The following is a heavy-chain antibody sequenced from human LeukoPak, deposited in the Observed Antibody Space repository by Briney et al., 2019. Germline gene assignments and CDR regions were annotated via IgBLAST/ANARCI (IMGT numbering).Heavy chain of an antibody. CDR2: IYFSGST. CDR3: ASRSSIWSGYQDTLYYFDS. J-gene: IGHJ4*02. Sequence: SETLSFNCTVSGGSISSYYWSWIGQPPGQRLEWIGHIYFSGSTNYNPSLKSRVTISVDTSKTQFPLKLSSVTAAGTAVYYCASRSSIWSGYQDTLYYFDSWGQGTLVTVSS. D-gene: IGHD3-3*01. V-gene: IGHV4-59*01. CDR1: GGSISSYY.